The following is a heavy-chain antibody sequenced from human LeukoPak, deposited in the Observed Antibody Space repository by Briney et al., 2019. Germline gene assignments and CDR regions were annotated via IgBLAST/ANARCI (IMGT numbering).Heavy chain of an antibody. J-gene: IGHJ4*02. Sequence: SVKVSCKASGGTFSSYAISWVRQAPGQGLEWMGRIIPILGIANYAQKFQGRVTITADKSTSTAYMELSSLRAEDTAVYYCARAGYSGYALGDWGQGTLVTVSS. CDR3: ARAGYSGYALGD. D-gene: IGHD5-12*01. CDR2: IIPILGIA. V-gene: IGHV1-69*04. CDR1: GGTFSSYA.